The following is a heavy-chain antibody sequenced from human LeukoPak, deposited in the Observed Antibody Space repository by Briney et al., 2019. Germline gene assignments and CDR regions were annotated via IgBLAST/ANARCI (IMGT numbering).Heavy chain of an antibody. J-gene: IGHJ5*02. CDR1: GYPISSGYY. V-gene: IGHV4-38-2*01. CDR2: IYHSGST. Sequence: SETLSLTCAVSGYPISSGYYWGWIRQPPGKGLEWIGSIYHSGSTYYNPSLKSRVTISVDTSKNQFSLKLSSVTAADTAVYYCARVRITIFGVANWFDPWGQGTLVTVSS. D-gene: IGHD3-3*01. CDR3: ARVRITIFGVANWFDP.